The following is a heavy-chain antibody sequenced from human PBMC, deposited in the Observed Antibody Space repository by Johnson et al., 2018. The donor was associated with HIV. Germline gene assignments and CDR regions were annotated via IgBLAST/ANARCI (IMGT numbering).Heavy chain of an antibody. Sequence: MQLVESGGGVVRPGGSLRLSCAASGFTFDDYAMSWVRQTPGKGLEWVSGINWNGCSTDYSDSVKGRLTISRDNSKNSLYLQMNSLRAEDTALYYCARETGFAIFGVVNLNAFDIWGQGTMVTVFS. D-gene: IGHD3-3*01. CDR1: GFTFDDYA. J-gene: IGHJ3*02. V-gene: IGHV3-20*04. CDR2: INWNGCST. CDR3: ARETGFAIFGVVNLNAFDI.